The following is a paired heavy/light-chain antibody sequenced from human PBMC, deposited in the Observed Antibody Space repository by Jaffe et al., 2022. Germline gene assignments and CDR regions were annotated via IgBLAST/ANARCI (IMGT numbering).Light chain of an antibody. CDR3: MQGTHWPQT. CDR2: KVS. CDR1: QSLVNSDGDTY. J-gene: IGKJ2*01. V-gene: IGKV2-30*01. Sequence: DVVMTQSPLSLPVTLGQPASISCRSSQSLVNSDGDTYLNWFQQRPGQSPRRLIYKVSNRDSGVPDRFSGSGSGTDFTLKISRVEAEDVGVYYCMQGTHWPQTFGQGTKLEIK.
Heavy chain of an antibody. CDR1: GFTFSDFG. V-gene: IGHV3-30*18. CDR2: ISHDGSNI. CDR3: AKGYYDSGG. Sequence: VQLVESGGGVVQPGRSLRLSCAASGFTFSDFGMHWVRQAPGKGLVSVAIISHDGSNIKYADSVKGRLSISRDNSKSTLYLQMNSLRAEDTAVYYCAKGYYDSGGWGQGTLVTVSS. D-gene: IGHD3-3*01. J-gene: IGHJ4*02.